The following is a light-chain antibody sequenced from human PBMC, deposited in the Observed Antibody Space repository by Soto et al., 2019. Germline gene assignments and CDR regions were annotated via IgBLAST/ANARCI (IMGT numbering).Light chain of an antibody. V-gene: IGKV1-39*01. CDR3: QQGYSTPDFT. CDR2: AAS. Sequence: DIQMTQSPSSLSASVGDRVTITCRASQSISSYLNWYQQKPGKAPKLLIYAASRLQSGVRSRFRGGRSRTAVSLSISTLPPADSATYSWQQGYSTPDFTVGPGTKVDIK. CDR1: QSISSY. J-gene: IGKJ3*01.